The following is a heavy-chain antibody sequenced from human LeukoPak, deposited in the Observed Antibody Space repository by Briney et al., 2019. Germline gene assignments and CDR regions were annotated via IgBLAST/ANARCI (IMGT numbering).Heavy chain of an antibody. J-gene: IGHJ5*02. CDR3: ARGGPPEDDIVVVPAAMRTDAFDP. CDR1: GASISSGGYS. V-gene: IGHV4-30-2*01. CDR2: IYHSGST. Sequence: PSQTLSLTCAVSGASISSGGYSWGWLRQPPGKGLEWIGYIYHSGSTYYNPSLKSRVTISVDRSKNQFSLKLSSVTAADTAVYYCARGGPPEDDIVVVPAAMRTDAFDPWGQGTLVTVSS. D-gene: IGHD2-2*01.